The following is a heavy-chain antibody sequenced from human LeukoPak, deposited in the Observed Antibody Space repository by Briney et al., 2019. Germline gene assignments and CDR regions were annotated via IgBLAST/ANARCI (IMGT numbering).Heavy chain of an antibody. CDR3: ARDLRFYGYDY. Sequence: GGSLRLSCAASGFSLSSYWMTWVRQAPGKGLEWVANIKQDGSEKNYVDSVKGRFTISRDNAKNSLYLQMNSLRAEDTAVYYCARDLRFYGYDYWGQGTLVTVSS. V-gene: IGHV3-7*01. D-gene: IGHD3-3*01. CDR2: IKQDGSEK. J-gene: IGHJ4*02. CDR1: GFSLSSYW.